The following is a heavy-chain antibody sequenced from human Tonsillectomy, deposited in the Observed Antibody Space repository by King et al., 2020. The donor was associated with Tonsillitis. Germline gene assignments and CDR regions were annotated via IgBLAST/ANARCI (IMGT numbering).Heavy chain of an antibody. CDR2: MYYSGTT. Sequence: QLQLQESGPGLGKPSETLSLTCTVSGGSIRSRRYYWGWVRQPPGKGLEWIATMYYSGTTNYNTSLQSRVTISIDTSKNLLSLHVTSVAAADSAMYYWGTDYGCYSGAFDIWGPGTMLTVS. J-gene: IGHJ3*02. V-gene: IGHV4-39*07. CDR1: GGSIRSRRYY. D-gene: IGHD4-17*01. CDR3: GTDYGCYSGAFDI.